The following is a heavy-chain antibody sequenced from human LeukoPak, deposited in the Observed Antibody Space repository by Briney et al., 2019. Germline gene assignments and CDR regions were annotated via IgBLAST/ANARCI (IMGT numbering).Heavy chain of an antibody. D-gene: IGHD3-10*01. Sequence: GGSLRLSCAASGFTFSSYVMSWVRQAPGKGLEWVSIISASGGSTYYADSVKGRFTISRDKSKNYLQMNSLRGDDMAIYYCAKDVRVGEYYGSGGYFDYWGQGTLVTVSS. CDR2: ISASGGST. V-gene: IGHV3-23*01. CDR1: GFTFSSYV. J-gene: IGHJ4*02. CDR3: AKDVRVGEYYGSGGYFDY.